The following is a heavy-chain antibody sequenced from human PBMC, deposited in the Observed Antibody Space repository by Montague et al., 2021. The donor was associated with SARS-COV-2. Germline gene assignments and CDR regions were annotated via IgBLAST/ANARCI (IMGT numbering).Heavy chain of an antibody. Sequence: SETLSLTCTVSGGSISGYYWSWIRQPPGKGLEWIGNIYYSGSTKYNPXXXSRVTVSVDRSKNQASLKLSSVTAADTAVYYCARLLRSCTNGVCRTYYYYAMDVWGQGTTVTVSS. J-gene: IGHJ6*02. CDR3: ARLLRSCTNGVCRTYYYYAMDV. D-gene: IGHD2-8*01. CDR2: IYYSGST. CDR1: GGSISGYY. V-gene: IGHV4-59*01.